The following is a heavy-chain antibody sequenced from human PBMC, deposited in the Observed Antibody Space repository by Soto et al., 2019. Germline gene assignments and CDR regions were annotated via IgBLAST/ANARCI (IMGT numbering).Heavy chain of an antibody. CDR3: ARGSGGYCSGGSCYYDY. Sequence: SETLSLTCTVFGGTISGYYWSWIRQAPGKGLEWIAYIYNSGTTNYNPSLKSRVTISVDTSKNQFSLKLSSVTAADTAVYYCARGSGGYCSGGSCYYDYWGQGTLVTVSS. D-gene: IGHD2-15*01. CDR2: IYNSGTT. V-gene: IGHV4-59*12. J-gene: IGHJ4*02. CDR1: GGTISGYY.